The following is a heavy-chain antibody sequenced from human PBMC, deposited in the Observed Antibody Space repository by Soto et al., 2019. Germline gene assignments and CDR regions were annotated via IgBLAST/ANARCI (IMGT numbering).Heavy chain of an antibody. CDR2: IYWDDDK. J-gene: IGHJ4*02. V-gene: IGHV2-5*02. Sequence: QITLKESGPPLVKPTQTLTLTCTFSGFSLSTSAVGVGWIRQPPGKALEWLAFIYWDDDKRYSPSLKSSLTIPNHTXXNRVGLAMTNMDPVDTATYYCAHLVVAGLTYYFDYWGQGTLVTVSS. CDR1: GFSLSTSAVG. CDR3: AHLVVAGLTYYFDY. D-gene: IGHD2-15*01.